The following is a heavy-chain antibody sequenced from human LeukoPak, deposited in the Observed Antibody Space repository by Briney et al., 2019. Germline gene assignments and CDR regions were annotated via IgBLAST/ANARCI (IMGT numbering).Heavy chain of an antibody. Sequence: ASVKVSCKASGYTFTGYYMHRVRQAPGQGLEWMGWINPNSGGTNYAQKFQGRVTMTRDTSISTAYMELSRLRSDDTAVYYCARDRTYYDGSAYYDVFDVWGQGTMVTVSS. D-gene: IGHD3-22*01. J-gene: IGHJ3*01. CDR2: INPNSGGT. V-gene: IGHV1-2*02. CDR1: GYTFTGYY. CDR3: ARDRTYYDGSAYYDVFDV.